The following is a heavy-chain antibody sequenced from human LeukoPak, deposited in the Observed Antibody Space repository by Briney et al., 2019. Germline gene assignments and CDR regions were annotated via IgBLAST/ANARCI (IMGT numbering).Heavy chain of an antibody. CDR1: GGSFSGYY. D-gene: IGHD3-10*01. CDR3: ARGLPRGPYGSDKKDAFDI. CDR2: INHSGST. Sequence: PSETLSLTCAVYGGSFSGYYWSWIRQPPGKGLEWIGEINHSGSTNYNPSLKSRVTISVDTSKNRSSLKLSSVTAADTAVYYCARGLPRGPYGSDKKDAFDIWGQGTMVTVSS. J-gene: IGHJ3*02. V-gene: IGHV4-34*01.